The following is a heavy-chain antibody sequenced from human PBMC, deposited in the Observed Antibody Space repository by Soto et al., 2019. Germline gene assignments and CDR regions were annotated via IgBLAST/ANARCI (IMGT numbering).Heavy chain of an antibody. CDR1: GGTFSSYA. CDR2: IIPIFGTA. V-gene: IGHV1-69*13. CDR3: ARENGAMVRGVIES. Sequence: GASVKVSCKASGGTFSSYAISWVRQAPGQGLEWMGGIIPIFGTANYAQKFQGRVTITADESTSAAYMELSSLRSEDTAVYYCARENGAMVRGVIESWGQGTTVTVSS. D-gene: IGHD3-10*01. J-gene: IGHJ6*02.